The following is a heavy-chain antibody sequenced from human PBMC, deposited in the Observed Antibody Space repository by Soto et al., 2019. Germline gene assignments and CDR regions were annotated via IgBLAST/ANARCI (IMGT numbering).Heavy chain of an antibody. CDR2: ISYDGKIQ. V-gene: IGHV3-30*04. J-gene: IGHJ4*02. CDR1: GFIFSSFP. CDR3: ARDLVAGSPDYFDY. Sequence: QVQLVESGGDAVQPGRSLRLSCAASGFIFSSFPMHWVRQAPGKGLEWVAVISYDGKIQDYADSVKGRFTISRDSSKNTLYLQMNSLRAEDTALYYCARDLVAGSPDYFDYWGQGTLVTVSS. D-gene: IGHD6-19*01.